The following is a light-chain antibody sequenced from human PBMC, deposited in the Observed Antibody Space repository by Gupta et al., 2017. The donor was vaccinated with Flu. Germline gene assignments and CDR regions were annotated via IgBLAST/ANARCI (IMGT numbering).Light chain of an antibody. V-gene: IGLV1-40*01. J-gene: IGLJ3*02. CDR3: QSYDSSRSGYWV. CDR2: GNS. CDR1: SANIGAGYD. Sequence: HSLLSYPRRVCGVPGQGVTISCTGGSANIGAGYDVRWYQHVPGTAPNLPIYGNSNRPSGVPDRFSGSKSGTSASLAITGLQAEDEADYYCQSYDSSRSGYWVFGGGTKLTVL.